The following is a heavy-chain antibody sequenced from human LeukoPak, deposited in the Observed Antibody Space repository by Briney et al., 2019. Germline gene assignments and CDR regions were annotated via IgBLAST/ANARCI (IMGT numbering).Heavy chain of an antibody. CDR1: GGSFSGYY. CDR2: INHSGST. V-gene: IGHV4-34*01. D-gene: IGHD6-19*01. CDR3: ASSSGLLRAPDY. Sequence: SETLSLTCAVYGGSFSGYYWSWIRQPPGKGLEWIGEINHSGSTNYNPSLKSRVTISVDTSKNQFSLKLSSVTAADTAVYYCASSSGLLRAPDYWGQGALVTVSS. J-gene: IGHJ4*02.